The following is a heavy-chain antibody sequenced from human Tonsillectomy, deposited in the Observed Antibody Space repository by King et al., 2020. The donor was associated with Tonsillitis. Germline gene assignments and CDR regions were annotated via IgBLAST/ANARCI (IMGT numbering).Heavy chain of an antibody. CDR3: ARDNTYYDILTGYSRDHFDY. CDR1: GYTFTSYG. D-gene: IGHD3-9*01. V-gene: IGHV1-18*01. J-gene: IGHJ4*02. Sequence: QLVQSGAEVKKPGASVKVSCKASGYTFTSYGISWVRQAPGQGLEWMGWINAYNGDTNHAKKFQGRVTMTRDTSTNTAYMELRSLRSDDTAVYYCARDNTYYDILTGYSRDHFDYWGQGTLVTVSS. CDR2: INAYNGDT.